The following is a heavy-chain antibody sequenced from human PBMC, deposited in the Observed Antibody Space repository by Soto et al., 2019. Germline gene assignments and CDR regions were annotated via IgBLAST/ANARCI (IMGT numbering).Heavy chain of an antibody. CDR2: VYHSGST. D-gene: IGHD5-18*01. V-gene: IGHV4-4*02. J-gene: IGHJ4*02. Sequence: PSETLSLTCAVSGDSISSTFWWTWVRQPPGKGLEWIGEVYHSGSTRYNPSLKSRVTISVDKPNNQFSLKLSSMTGADTAVYYCAKDGGYSYGLMPNWGQGTLVTVSS. CDR3: AKDGGYSYGLMPN. CDR1: GDSISSTFW.